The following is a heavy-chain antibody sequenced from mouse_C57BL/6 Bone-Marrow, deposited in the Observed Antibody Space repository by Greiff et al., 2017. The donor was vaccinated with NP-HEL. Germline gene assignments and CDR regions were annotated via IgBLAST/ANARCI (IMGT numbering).Heavy chain of an antibody. Sequence: EVHLVDSGGGLVQPGGSLSLSCAASGFTFTDYYMSWVRQPPGKALEWLGFIRNKANGYTTEYSASVKGRFTISRDNSQSILYLQKNALRAEDSATYYCARYTVYDGYFDYWGQGTTLTVSS. CDR2: IRNKANGYTT. V-gene: IGHV7-3*01. D-gene: IGHD2-3*01. CDR1: GFTFTDYY. J-gene: IGHJ2*01. CDR3: ARYTVYDGYFDY.